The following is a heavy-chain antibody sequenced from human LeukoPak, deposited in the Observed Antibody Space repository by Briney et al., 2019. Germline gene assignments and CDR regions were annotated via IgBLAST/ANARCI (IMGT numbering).Heavy chain of an antibody. Sequence: GGSLRLSCAASGFTFSSYGMHWVRQAPGKGLEWVAVIWYDGSNKYYADSVKGRFTISRDNSKNTLYLQMNSLRAEDTAVYYCARDKGQQWLLTPYGYWGQGTLVTVSS. D-gene: IGHD6-19*01. V-gene: IGHV3-33*01. CDR1: GFTFSSYG. J-gene: IGHJ4*02. CDR3: ARDKGQQWLLTPYGY. CDR2: IWYDGSNK.